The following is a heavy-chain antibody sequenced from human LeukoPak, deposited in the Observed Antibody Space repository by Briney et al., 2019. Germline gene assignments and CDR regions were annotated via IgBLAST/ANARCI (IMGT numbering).Heavy chain of an antibody. CDR1: GGTFSSYA. Sequence: GSSVKVSCKASGGTFSSYAISWVRQAPGQGLEWMGGIIPIFGTANYAQKFQGRVTITTDESTSTAYMGRSSLRSEDTAVYYCARAMPMVLTLPGKYYFDYWGQGTLVTVSS. J-gene: IGHJ4*02. CDR2: IIPIFGTA. V-gene: IGHV1-69*05. CDR3: ARAMPMVLTLPGKYYFDY. D-gene: IGHD4/OR15-4a*01.